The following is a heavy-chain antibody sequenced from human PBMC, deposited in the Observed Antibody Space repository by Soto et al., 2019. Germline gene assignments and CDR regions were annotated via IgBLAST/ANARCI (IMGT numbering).Heavy chain of an antibody. V-gene: IGHV3-11*01. CDR3: ARGYSANDV. Sequence: SGGSLRLSCAASGFIFSDYYMSWIRQAPGKNLEWVSYISGTGNTIYSADSVKGRFTISRDNAKNSLYLQMSSLRAEDTGVYFCARGYSANDVWGKGTTLTVPS. CDR1: GFIFSDYY. CDR2: ISGTGNTI. J-gene: IGHJ6*04. D-gene: IGHD5-12*01.